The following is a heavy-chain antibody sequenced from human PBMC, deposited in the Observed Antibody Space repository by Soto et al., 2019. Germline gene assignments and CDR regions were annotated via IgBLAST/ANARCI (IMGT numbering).Heavy chain of an antibody. J-gene: IGHJ5*02. CDR2: IYWDDDK. Sequence: QITLKESGPTLVKPTQTLTLTCTFSGFSLSTSGVGVGWIRQPPGKALEWLALIYWDDDKRYSPSLKSRLTITKDTSKNQVVLTMTNMDPVDTATYYWVHRRGAASGTNWFDPWGQGTLVTVSS. CDR3: VHRRGAASGTNWFDP. CDR1: GFSLSTSGVG. V-gene: IGHV2-5*02. D-gene: IGHD6-13*01.